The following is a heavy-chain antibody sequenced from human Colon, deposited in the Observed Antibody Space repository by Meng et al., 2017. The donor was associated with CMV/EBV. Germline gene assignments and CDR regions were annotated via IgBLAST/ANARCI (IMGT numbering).Heavy chain of an antibody. V-gene: IGHV4-4*07. J-gene: IGHJ1*01. CDR3: GRAGAGGIPIDV. Sequence: QVQLQGSGAELGRPSGTLSPTGTGSGVSISDLYWAWIRRAAGDGLQWLGRINSNRRSYENYSRRSRITISVTTSKNQLSLRLTSGTAADTAVYYGGRAGAGGIPIDVWGRGTLVTVSS. D-gene: IGHD3-16*01. CDR1: GVSISDLY. CDR2: INSNRRS.